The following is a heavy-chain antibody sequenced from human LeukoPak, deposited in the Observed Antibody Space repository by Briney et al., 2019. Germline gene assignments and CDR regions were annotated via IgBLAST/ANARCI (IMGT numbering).Heavy chain of an antibody. CDR3: AREYRRVAGRSPGIDY. J-gene: IGHJ4*02. CDR1: GFTFNNYA. Sequence: GGSLRLSCAVSGFTFNNYAISWVRQAPGKGLEWVSAISGSGSDTYYADSVKGRFTISRDNSKNTLYLQMNSLRAEDTAVYYCAREYRRVAGRSPGIDYWGQGTLVTVSS. V-gene: IGHV3-23*01. CDR2: ISGSGSDT. D-gene: IGHD6-19*01.